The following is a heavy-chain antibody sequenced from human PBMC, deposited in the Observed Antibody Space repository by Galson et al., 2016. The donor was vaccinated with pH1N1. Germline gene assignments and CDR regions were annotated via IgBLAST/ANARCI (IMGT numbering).Heavy chain of an antibody. CDR1: GFTFTNYA. Sequence: SLRLSCAASGFTFTNYAMTWVRQAPGKGLEWVSSITGSGDSTLYADSVKGRFTISRDNSKNTLYLQMNSLRVEDTAMYYCARGAITTPGLDYWGQGTLVTVSS. CDR3: ARGAITTPGLDY. V-gene: IGHV3-23*01. J-gene: IGHJ4*02. CDR2: ITGSGDST. D-gene: IGHD1/OR15-1a*01.